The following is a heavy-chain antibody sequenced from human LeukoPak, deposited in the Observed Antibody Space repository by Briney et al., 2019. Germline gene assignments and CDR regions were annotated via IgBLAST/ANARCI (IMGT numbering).Heavy chain of an antibody. CDR1: GGSISSYY. CDR3: ARYDSTDMGGYFDY. CDR2: ISYSGNT. D-gene: IGHD3-22*01. J-gene: IGHJ4*02. Sequence: SETLSLTCTVSGGSISSYYWSWLRQPPGKGLEWIGLISYSGNTNYNSTLKSRVTISLDTSKKQFSLRLRSVTAADTALYYCARYDSTDMGGYFDYWGQGILVTVSS. V-gene: IGHV4-59*01.